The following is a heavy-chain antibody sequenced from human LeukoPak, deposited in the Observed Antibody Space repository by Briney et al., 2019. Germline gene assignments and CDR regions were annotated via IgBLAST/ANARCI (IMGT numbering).Heavy chain of an antibody. CDR1: GFTFDDYT. CDR3: ASGNYYDSGGYQQFDH. V-gene: IGHV3-9*01. CDR2: IRWNSGGI. D-gene: IGHD3-22*01. Sequence: GRSLRLSCAASGFTFDDYTMHWVRQPPGKGLEWVSGIRWNSGGIAYADSVKGRFTISRDNAKNSLYLQMNSLRPEDTAFYYCASGNYYDSGGYQQFDHWGQGTLVTVSS. J-gene: IGHJ4*02.